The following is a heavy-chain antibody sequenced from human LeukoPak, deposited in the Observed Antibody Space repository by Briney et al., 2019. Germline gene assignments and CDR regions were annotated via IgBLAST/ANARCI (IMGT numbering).Heavy chain of an antibody. D-gene: IGHD2-21*01. CDR2: IKSKTDGGTT. CDR1: EFPFTNAW. Sequence: GGSLRLSCTTSEFPFTNAWMSWVRQAPGKGLEWVGRIKSKTDGGTTDHAAPVKGRFTISRDDSKNTLYLQINSLKTEDTAVYYCTTEDWVYWGQGTLVTVSS. J-gene: IGHJ4*02. V-gene: IGHV3-15*01. CDR3: TTEDWVY.